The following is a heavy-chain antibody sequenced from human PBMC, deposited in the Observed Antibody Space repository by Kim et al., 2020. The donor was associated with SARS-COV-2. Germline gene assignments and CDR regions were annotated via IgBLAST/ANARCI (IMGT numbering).Heavy chain of an antibody. J-gene: IGHJ4*02. CDR2: ISGGGGDT. CDR1: GFTFTTYA. V-gene: IGHV3-23*01. Sequence: GGSLRLSCAPSGFTFTTYAMTWVRQAPGKGLEWVSAISGGGGDTFYADSVKGRFTISRDNSKNMLFLQMNSLRAEDTAVYYCAKGSDGSCYAPIDYWGQGTRVTVSS. D-gene: IGHD2-15*01. CDR3: AKGSDGSCYAPIDY.